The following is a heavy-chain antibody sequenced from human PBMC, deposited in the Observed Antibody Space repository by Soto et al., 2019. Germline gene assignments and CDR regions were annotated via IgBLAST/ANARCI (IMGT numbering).Heavy chain of an antibody. V-gene: IGHV3-23*01. Sequence: GGSLRLSCAASGFTFYDYAMSWVRQAPGKGLEWVSAVSGSGGSTSYADSVKGRFTISRDNAKNTLYLQMNSLRAEDTAVYYCARDTRLYSSGWDIDYWGQGTLVTVSS. CDR3: ARDTRLYSSGWDIDY. J-gene: IGHJ4*02. CDR1: GFTFYDYA. CDR2: VSGSGGST. D-gene: IGHD6-19*01.